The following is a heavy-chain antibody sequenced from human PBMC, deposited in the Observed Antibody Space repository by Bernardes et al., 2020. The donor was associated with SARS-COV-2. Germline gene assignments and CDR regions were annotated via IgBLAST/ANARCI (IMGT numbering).Heavy chain of an antibody. CDR1: GFTFSSYW. V-gene: IGHV3-74*01. Sequence: GGSLRLSCAASGFTFSSYWMHWVRQAPGKGLVWVSRINSDGSSTSYADSVKGRFTISRDNAKNTLYLQMNSLRAEDTAVYYCARVYNGARYSFPWDFDYWGQGTLVTVSS. CDR3: ARVYNGARYSFPWDFDY. J-gene: IGHJ4*02. D-gene: IGHD5-18*01. CDR2: INSDGSST.